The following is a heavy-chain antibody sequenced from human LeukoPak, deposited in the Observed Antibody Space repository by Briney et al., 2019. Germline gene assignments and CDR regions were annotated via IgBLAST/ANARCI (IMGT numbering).Heavy chain of an antibody. CDR1: GFTVSSNY. Sequence: GGSLRLSCAASGFTVSSNYMSWVRQAPGKGLEWVSVIYSGGSTYYADSVKGRFTISRDNSKNTLYLQMNSLRAEDTAVYYCARRPLHCSSTSCYYFDYWGQGTLVTVSS. CDR3: ARRPLHCSSTSCYYFDY. D-gene: IGHD2-2*01. J-gene: IGHJ4*02. CDR2: IYSGGST. V-gene: IGHV3-53*05.